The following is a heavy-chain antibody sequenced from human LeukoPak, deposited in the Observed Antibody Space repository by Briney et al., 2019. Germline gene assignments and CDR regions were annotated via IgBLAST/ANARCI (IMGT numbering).Heavy chain of an antibody. V-gene: IGHV1-18*01. CDR3: ARQQGLQNLNFDY. D-gene: IGHD4-11*01. J-gene: IGHJ4*02. CDR2: ISAYNGNT. Sequence: ASVKVSCKASGYTFTSYGISWVRQAPGQGLEWMGWISAYNGNTNYAQKLQGRVTMTTDTSTSTVYMELSSLRSDDTAVYYCARQQGLQNLNFDYWGQGTLVTVSS. CDR1: GYTFTSYG.